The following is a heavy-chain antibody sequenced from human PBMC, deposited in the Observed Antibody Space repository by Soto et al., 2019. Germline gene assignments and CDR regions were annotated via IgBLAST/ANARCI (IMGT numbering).Heavy chain of an antibody. Sequence: GGSLRLSCAASGFTFDDYAMHWVRQAPGKGLEWVSGISWNSGSIGYADSVKGRFTISRDNAKNSLYPQMNSLRAEDTALYYCAKDKADYWNSRAGVIDYWGQGTLVTVSS. CDR2: ISWNSGSI. CDR1: GFTFDDYA. CDR3: AKDKADYWNSRAGVIDY. V-gene: IGHV3-9*01. D-gene: IGHD1-7*01. J-gene: IGHJ4*02.